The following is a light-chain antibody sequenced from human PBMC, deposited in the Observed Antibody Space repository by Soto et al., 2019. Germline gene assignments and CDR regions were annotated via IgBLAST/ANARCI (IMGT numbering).Light chain of an antibody. Sequence: QSVLTHPPSASGTPGQRVTISFSGSSSNIGSNTVNWYQQLPGTAPKLLIYSNNKRPSGVPDRFSGSKSGTSASLAISGLKSEDEADYYCAAWDDSMNGYVFGSGTKVTVL. V-gene: IGLV1-44*01. CDR3: AAWDDSMNGYV. CDR2: SNN. CDR1: SSNIGSNT. J-gene: IGLJ1*01.